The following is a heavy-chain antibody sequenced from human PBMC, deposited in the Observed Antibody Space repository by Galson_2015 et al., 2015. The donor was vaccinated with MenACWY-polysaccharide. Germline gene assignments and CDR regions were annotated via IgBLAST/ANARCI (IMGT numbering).Heavy chain of an antibody. CDR2: ISAYNGNT. Sequence: MGWISAYNGNTNYAQKLQGRVTMTTDTSTSTAYMELRSLRSDDTAVYYCARGKSRVAAAGCPDYWGQGTLVTVSS. V-gene: IGHV1-18*01. D-gene: IGHD6-13*01. J-gene: IGHJ4*02. CDR3: ARGKSRVAAAGCPDY.